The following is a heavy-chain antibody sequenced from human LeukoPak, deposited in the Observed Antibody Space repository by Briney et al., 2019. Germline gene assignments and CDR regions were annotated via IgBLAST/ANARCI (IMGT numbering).Heavy chain of an antibody. Sequence: HSETLSLTCAVYGGSFSGYYWSWIRQPPGKGLEWIGDINHSGSTNYNPSLKSRGTISVDTSKNHFSLKLSSVTAADTAVYYCARTNYYDSSGSVHFDYWGQGTLVTVSS. CDR3: ARTNYYDSSGSVHFDY. D-gene: IGHD3-22*01. CDR2: INHSGST. J-gene: IGHJ4*02. V-gene: IGHV4-34*01. CDR1: GGSFSGYY.